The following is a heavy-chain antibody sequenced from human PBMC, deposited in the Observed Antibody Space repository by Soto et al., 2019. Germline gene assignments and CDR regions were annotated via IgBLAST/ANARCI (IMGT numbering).Heavy chain of an antibody. J-gene: IGHJ6*03. V-gene: IGHV5-51*01. Sequence: PGESLKISCKGSGYSFTSYWIGWVRQMPGKGLEWMGIIYPGDSDTRYSPSFQGQVTISADKSISTAYLQWSSLKASDTALYYCARLMLSIELPPYMDVWGKGTTVTVSS. CDR2: IYPGDSDT. CDR3: ARLMLSIELPPYMDV. D-gene: IGHD1-7*01. CDR1: GYSFTSYW.